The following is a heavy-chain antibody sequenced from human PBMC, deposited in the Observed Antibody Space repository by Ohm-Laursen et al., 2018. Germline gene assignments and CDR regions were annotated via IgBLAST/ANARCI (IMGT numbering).Heavy chain of an antibody. CDR3: ARVTGTVGLGDF. Sequence: GSLRLSCTASGFTFSNAWMSWVRQAPGKGLEWVANINQDGSGKYYVDSVKGRFTISRDNAKNSLNLQMNSLRDEDTAVYYCARVTGTVGLGDFWGQGTRVTVSS. J-gene: IGHJ4*02. CDR2: INQDGSGK. V-gene: IGHV3-7*01. D-gene: IGHD1-7*01. CDR1: GFTFSNAW.